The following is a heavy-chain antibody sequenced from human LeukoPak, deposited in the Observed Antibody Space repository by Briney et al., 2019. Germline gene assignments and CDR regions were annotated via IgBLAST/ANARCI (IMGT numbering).Heavy chain of an antibody. J-gene: IGHJ5*02. D-gene: IGHD6-13*01. CDR1: GFTFSSYA. CDR2: ISGSGGST. CDR3: AKLTTYRIAAAGTGFDP. V-gene: IGHV3-23*01. Sequence: PGGSLRLSCAASGFTFSSYAMSWVRQAPGKGLEWVSAISGSGGSTYYADSVKGRFTISRDNSKNTLYLQMNSLRAEDTAVYYCAKLTTYRIAAAGTGFDPWGRGTLVTVSS.